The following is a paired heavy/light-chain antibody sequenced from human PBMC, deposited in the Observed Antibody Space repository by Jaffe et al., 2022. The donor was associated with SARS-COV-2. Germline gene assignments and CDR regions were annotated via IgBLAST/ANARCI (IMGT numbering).Heavy chain of an antibody. CDR2: ISSSSSYI. Sequence: EVQLVESGGGLVKPGGSLRLSCAASGFTFSSYSMNWVRQAPGKGLEWVSSISSSSSYIYYADSVKGRFTISRDNAKNSLYLQMNSLRAEDTAVYYCARDLIGILTGYPTDSYYYYYGMDVWGQGTTVTVSS. CDR3: ARDLIGILTGYPTDSYYYYYGMDV. CDR1: GFTFSSYS. V-gene: IGHV3-21*01. J-gene: IGHJ6*02. D-gene: IGHD3-9*01.
Light chain of an antibody. CDR2: EVS. CDR1: SSDVGSYNR. V-gene: IGLV2-18*01. CDR3: SLYTSSSTPWV. Sequence: QSALTQPPSVSGSPGQSVTISCTGTSSDVGSYNRVSWYQQPPGTAPKLMIYEVSNRPSGVPDRFSGSKSGNTASLTISGLQAEDEADYYCSLYTSSSTPWVFGGGTKLTVL. J-gene: IGLJ3*02.